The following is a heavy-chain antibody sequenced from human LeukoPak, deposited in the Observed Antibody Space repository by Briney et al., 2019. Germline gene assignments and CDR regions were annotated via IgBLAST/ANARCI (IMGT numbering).Heavy chain of an antibody. Sequence: SETLSLTCTVSGGSITTYYGTWIRQSPGKGLEWVGYIYYSGSTTYNPPLKSRVPISVDTSKSQFSLRLNSVNAADAAIYYCAGARAGSGGIDYWGQGTLVTVSS. CDR2: IYYSGST. V-gene: IGHV4-59*01. J-gene: IGHJ4*02. D-gene: IGHD3-10*01. CDR3: AGARAGSGGIDY. CDR1: GGSITTYY.